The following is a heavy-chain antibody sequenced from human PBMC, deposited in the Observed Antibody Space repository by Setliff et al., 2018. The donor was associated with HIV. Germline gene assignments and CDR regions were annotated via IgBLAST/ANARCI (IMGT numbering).Heavy chain of an antibody. D-gene: IGHD2-21*01. V-gene: IGHV4-34*01. CDR1: GEPFNGFY. Sequence: KTSETLSLTCTVSGEPFNGFYWTWIRQPPGKGLEWIGDVNPTGRPNYSPSLKSRVTMSLDTSKNQFSLNLKSVTAADTALYYCATTGQGRAYFDFWGQGSLVTSPQ. CDR3: ATTGQGRAYFDF. J-gene: IGHJ4*02. CDR2: VNPTGRP.